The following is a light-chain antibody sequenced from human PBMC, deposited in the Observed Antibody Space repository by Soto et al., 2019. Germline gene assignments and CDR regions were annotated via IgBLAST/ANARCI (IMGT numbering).Light chain of an antibody. CDR3: QQYGSSPWT. Sequence: EIVMTQSPATLSVSPGERVTLSCRASQNVISNLAWYQQKPGQAPRLLIYGASSRATGIPDRFSGSGSGTDFTLTISRLEPEDFAVYYCQQYGSSPWTFSQGTKVDIK. CDR1: QNVISN. CDR2: GAS. V-gene: IGKV3-20*01. J-gene: IGKJ1*01.